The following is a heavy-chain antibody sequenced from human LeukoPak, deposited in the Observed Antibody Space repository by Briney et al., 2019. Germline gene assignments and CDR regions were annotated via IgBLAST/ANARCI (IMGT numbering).Heavy chain of an antibody. V-gene: IGHV1-24*01. J-gene: IGHJ4*02. CDR3: ATASRYYDNNGYYRPEYYFDY. D-gene: IGHD3-22*01. Sequence: ASVKVSCKVSGYTLTELSMHWVRQAPGKGLEWMGGFDPEDDETIYAQKFQGRVTMTEDTSTDTAYMELSSLRSEDTAVYYCATASRYYDNNGYYRPEYYFDYWGQGTLVTVSS. CDR1: GYTLTELS. CDR2: FDPEDDET.